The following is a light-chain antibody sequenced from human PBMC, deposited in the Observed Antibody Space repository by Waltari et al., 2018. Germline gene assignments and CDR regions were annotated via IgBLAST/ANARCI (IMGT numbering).Light chain of an antibody. V-gene: IGKV3-11*01. CDR2: DAS. CDR1: QSVSSY. Sequence: EIVLTQSPATLSLSPGERATLSCRARQSVSSYLAWYQQKPGQAPRLLIYDASNRATGIPARFSGSGSETDFTLTISSLEPEDFAVYYCQQRSNWPPAGITFGPGTKVDIK. J-gene: IGKJ3*01. CDR3: QQRSNWPPAGIT.